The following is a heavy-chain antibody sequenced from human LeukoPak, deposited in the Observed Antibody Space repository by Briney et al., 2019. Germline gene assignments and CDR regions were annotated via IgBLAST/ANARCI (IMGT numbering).Heavy chain of an antibody. J-gene: IGHJ5*02. CDR3: ARAFVVVPAATANWFDP. V-gene: IGHV1-69*13. D-gene: IGHD2-2*01. Sequence: GASVKVSCKASGGTFSSYAISWVRQAPGQGLEWMGGIIPIFGTANYAQKFQGRVTITADESTSTAYMELSSLRSEDTAVYYCARAFVVVPAATANWFDPWGQGTLVTVSS. CDR2: IIPIFGTA. CDR1: GGTFSSYA.